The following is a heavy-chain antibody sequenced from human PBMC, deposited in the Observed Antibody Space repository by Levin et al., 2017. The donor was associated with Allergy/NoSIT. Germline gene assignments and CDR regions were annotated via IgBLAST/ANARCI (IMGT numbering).Heavy chain of an antibody. CDR3: AKYGAPYSGSYETRSYFDY. CDR1: GFTFSSYA. CDR2: ISGRGGST. J-gene: IGHJ4*02. Sequence: GGSLRLSCAASGFTFSSYAMSWVRQAPGKGLEWVSGISGRGGSTYYADSVKGRFTISRDNSKNTLYLQMNSLRAEDTAVYYCAKYGAPYSGSYETRSYFDYWGQGTLVTVSS. V-gene: IGHV3-23*01. D-gene: IGHD1-26*01.